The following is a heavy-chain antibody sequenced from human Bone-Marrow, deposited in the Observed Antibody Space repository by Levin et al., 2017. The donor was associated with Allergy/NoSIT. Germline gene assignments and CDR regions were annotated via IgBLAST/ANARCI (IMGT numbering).Heavy chain of an antibody. CDR2: VYYSGST. CDR1: GVSIPNNDYY. Sequence: SQTLSLPCSVSGVSIPNNDYYWTWIRQPPGKGLEWIGIVYYSGSTYFNPSLKNRVTMSKDTSQNRFSLNLRSATAADTGVYYCAIGHRQPHLDGYRFDPWGRGTLVTVSS. J-gene: IGHJ5*02. V-gene: IGHV4-39*07. CDR3: AIGHRQPHLDGYRFDP. D-gene: IGHD2-21*02.